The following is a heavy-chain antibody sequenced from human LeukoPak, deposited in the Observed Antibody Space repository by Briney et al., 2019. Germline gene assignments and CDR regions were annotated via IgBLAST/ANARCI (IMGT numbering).Heavy chain of an antibody. Sequence: GGSLRLSCAASGFTFSSYAMHWVRQAPGQGLEWVAVISYDGSNKYYADSVKGRFTISRDNSKNTLYLQMNSLRAEDTAVYYCARDLMPDSSGWLTYFDYWGQGTLVTVSS. V-gene: IGHV3-30*04. CDR1: GFTFSSYA. J-gene: IGHJ4*02. CDR2: ISYDGSNK. CDR3: ARDLMPDSSGWLTYFDY. D-gene: IGHD6-19*01.